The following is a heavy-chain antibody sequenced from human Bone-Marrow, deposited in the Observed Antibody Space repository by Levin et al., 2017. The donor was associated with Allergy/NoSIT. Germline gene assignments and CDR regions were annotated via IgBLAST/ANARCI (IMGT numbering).Heavy chain of an antibody. D-gene: IGHD4-17*01. CDR3: ASRTTPGQYGAAFDI. CDR1: GGSISSGDYY. J-gene: IGHJ3*02. CDR2: IYYSGST. V-gene: IGHV4-30-4*01. Sequence: PSETLSLTCTVSGGSISSGDYYWSWIRQPPGKGLEWIGYIYYSGSTYYNPSLKSRVTISVDTSKNQFSLKLSSVTAADTAVYYCASRTTPGQYGAAFDIWGQGTMVTVSS.